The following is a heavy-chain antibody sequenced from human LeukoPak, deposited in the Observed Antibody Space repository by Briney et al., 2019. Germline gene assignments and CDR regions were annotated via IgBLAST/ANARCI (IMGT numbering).Heavy chain of an antibody. J-gene: IGHJ5*02. CDR2: IYYSGST. V-gene: IGHV4-39*01. CDR3: ARHEYSGSYYGLSWFDP. Sequence: SETLSLTCTVSGGSISSSGYYWGWIRQPPGKGLEWIASIYYSGSTYYNPSLKSRVTISVDTSKNQLSLKLTSLTAADTAVYYCARHEYSGSYYGLSWFDPWGQGTLVTVSS. D-gene: IGHD1-26*01. CDR1: GGSISSSGYY.